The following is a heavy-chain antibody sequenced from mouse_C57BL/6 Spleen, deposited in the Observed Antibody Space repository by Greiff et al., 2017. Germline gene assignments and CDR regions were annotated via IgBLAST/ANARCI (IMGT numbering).Heavy chain of an antibody. CDR2: IDPSDSET. J-gene: IGHJ2*01. D-gene: IGHD1-1*01. CDR1: GYTFPSYW. CDR3: TRERDYGSSYLYFDY. V-gene: IGHV1-52*01. Sequence: QVQLQQPGAELVRPGSSVKLSCKASGYTFPSYWMHWVKQRPIQGLEWIGNIDPSDSETPYNQKFKDKATLTVDTSSSTAYMQLSSLTSEDSAVYYCTRERDYGSSYLYFDYWGQGTTLTVSA.